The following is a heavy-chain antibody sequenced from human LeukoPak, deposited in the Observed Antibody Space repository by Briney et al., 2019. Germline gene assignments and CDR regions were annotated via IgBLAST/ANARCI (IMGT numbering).Heavy chain of an antibody. J-gene: IGHJ4*02. CDR3: ARDAHGDRFDY. D-gene: IGHD4-17*01. CDR1: GGSISSSIYY. CDR2: IYYSGST. Sequence: PSETLSLTCIVSGGSISSSIYYWAWVRQPPGKGLEWIGSIYYSGSTYYNPSLKSRVTISVDTSKNQFSLKLSSVTAADTAVYYCARDAHGDRFDYWGQGTLVTVSS. V-gene: IGHV4-39*07.